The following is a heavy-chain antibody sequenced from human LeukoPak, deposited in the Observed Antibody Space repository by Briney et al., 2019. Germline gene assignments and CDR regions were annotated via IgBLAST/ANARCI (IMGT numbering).Heavy chain of an antibody. CDR1: GGTFSSYA. CDR2: IIPIFGIA. D-gene: IGHD3-3*01. CDR3: ARGAMVGYDYWSGVNWFDP. Sequence: SVKVSCKASGGTFSSYAISWVRQAPGQGLEWMGRIIPIFGIANYAQKFQGRVTITADKSTSTAYMELSSLRSEDTAVYYCARGAMVGYDYWSGVNWFDPWGQGTLVTVSS. V-gene: IGHV1-69*04. J-gene: IGHJ5*02.